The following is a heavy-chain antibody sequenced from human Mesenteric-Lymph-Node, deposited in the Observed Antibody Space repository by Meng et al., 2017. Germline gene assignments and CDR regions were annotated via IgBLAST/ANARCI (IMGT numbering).Heavy chain of an antibody. CDR3: ARDYKDGRGRLDS. V-gene: IGHV3-30*01. Sequence: GESLKISCAASGYTLSRFAMLWVRQAPGKGLEWVSFISYDGSGKYYADSVKGRFTISRDNSKSMLYLQMNSLKTEDTAVYYCARDYKDGRGRLDSWGQGTPVTVSS. CDR2: ISYDGSGK. J-gene: IGHJ4*02. CDR1: GYTLSRFA. D-gene: IGHD1-1*01.